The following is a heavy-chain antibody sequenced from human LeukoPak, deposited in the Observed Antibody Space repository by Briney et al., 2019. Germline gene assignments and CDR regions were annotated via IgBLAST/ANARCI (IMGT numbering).Heavy chain of an antibody. CDR2: IYYSGST. D-gene: IGHD4-17*01. CDR1: GGSISSYY. Sequence: PSETLSLTCTVSGGSISSYYWSWIRQPPGKGLEWLGYIYYSGSTNYNPSLKSRVTISVDTSKNQFSLKLSSVTAADTAVYYCARPQYGDYYYGMDVWGQGTTVTVSS. CDR3: ARPQYGDYYYGMDV. J-gene: IGHJ6*02. V-gene: IGHV4-59*01.